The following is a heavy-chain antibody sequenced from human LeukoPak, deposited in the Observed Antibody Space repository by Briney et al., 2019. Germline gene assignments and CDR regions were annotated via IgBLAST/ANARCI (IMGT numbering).Heavy chain of an antibody. CDR3: ERRPERWPQNHRTLDN. V-gene: IGHV1-18*01. J-gene: IGHJ4*02. CDR2: ISAYNGNT. D-gene: IGHD5-24*01. CDR1: GYTFTSYG. Sequence: GASVKVSCKASGYTFTSYGISWVRQAPGQGLEWMGWISAYNGNTNYAQKLQGRVTMTTDTSTSTAYMELRSLRLEDTAVYYCERRPERWPQNHRTLDNWGQGTLVTVSS.